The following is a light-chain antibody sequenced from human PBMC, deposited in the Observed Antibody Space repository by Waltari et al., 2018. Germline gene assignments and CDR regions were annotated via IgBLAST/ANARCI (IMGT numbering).Light chain of an antibody. CDR1: SSDIGGYDY. CDR2: GVN. CDR3: SSFSGSSNPVV. J-gene: IGLJ2*01. V-gene: IGLV2-14*01. Sequence: QSALTQPASVSGSPGQSITISCTGTSSDIGGYDYVSWYQQHPGKAPRPLLDGVNNRPSWVATRFSASKSGNTASMTISGVQTADEADYYCSSFSGSSNPVVFGRGTKLTVL.